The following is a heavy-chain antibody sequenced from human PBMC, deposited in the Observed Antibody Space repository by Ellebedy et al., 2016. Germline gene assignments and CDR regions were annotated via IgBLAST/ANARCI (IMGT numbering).Heavy chain of an antibody. CDR2: INAGNGNT. CDR1: GYTFNNYN. Sequence: ASVKVSCKASGYTFNNYNIQWVRQAPGQRFEWMAWINAGNGNTKYSEKFQGRVTITRDTSATTVYMELSSLRFEDTAVYYCARVRYSHYYDTSGYYPFDSWGQGTLVTVST. CDR3: ARVRYSHYYDTSGYYPFDS. D-gene: IGHD3-22*01. V-gene: IGHV1-3*01. J-gene: IGHJ5*01.